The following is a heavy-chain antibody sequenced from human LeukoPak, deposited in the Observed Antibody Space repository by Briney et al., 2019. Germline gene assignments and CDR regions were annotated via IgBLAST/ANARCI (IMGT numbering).Heavy chain of an antibody. D-gene: IGHD1-26*01. CDR2: IIPIFGTA. Sequence: SVKVSCKASGGTFSSYAISWVRQAPGQGLEWMGRIIPIFGTANCAQKLQGRVTITTDESTSTAYMELSSLRSEDTAVYYCASIAKARDAFDIWGQGTMVTVSS. V-gene: IGHV1-69*05. CDR1: GGTFSSYA. CDR3: ASIAKARDAFDI. J-gene: IGHJ3*02.